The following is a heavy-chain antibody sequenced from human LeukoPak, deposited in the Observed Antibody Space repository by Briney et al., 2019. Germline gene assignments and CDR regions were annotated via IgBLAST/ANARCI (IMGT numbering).Heavy chain of an antibody. V-gene: IGHV1-2*04. CDR3: ARDRMAGTTFYYYYYGMDV. CDR1: GYTFTGYY. D-gene: IGHD1-1*01. CDR2: INPNSGGT. Sequence: ASVKVSCKASGYTFTGYYMHWVRQAPGQGLEWMGWINPNSGGTNYAQKFQGWVTMTRDTSISTAYMELSRLRSDDTAVYYCARDRMAGTTFYYYYYGMDVWGQGTTVTVSS. J-gene: IGHJ6*02.